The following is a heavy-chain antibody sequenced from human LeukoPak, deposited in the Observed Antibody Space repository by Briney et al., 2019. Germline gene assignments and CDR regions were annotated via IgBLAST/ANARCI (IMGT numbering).Heavy chain of an antibody. CDR1: GFTFDDYT. D-gene: IGHD6-19*01. Sequence: PGRSLRLSCAASGFTFDDYTMHWVRQAPGKGLEWVSGISWNSGSIGYADSVKGRFTISRDNSKNTLYLQMNSLRGEDTAVYYCAKDLYPTAYSSGREASDIWGQGTMVTVSS. CDR3: AKDLYPTAYSSGREASDI. J-gene: IGHJ3*02. CDR2: ISWNSGSI. V-gene: IGHV3-9*01.